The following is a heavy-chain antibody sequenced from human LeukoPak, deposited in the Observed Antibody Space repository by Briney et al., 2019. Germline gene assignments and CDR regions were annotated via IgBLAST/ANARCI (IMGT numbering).Heavy chain of an antibody. Sequence: PSETLSLTCSVSGGSISPYYWSWIRQPPGKGLEWIGYIFYTGITTYNPSLKSRVSISLDSPKNQFFLRLTSVTAADTAMYYCARSKTFVAFDIWGQGTMVTVSS. CDR1: GGSISPYY. V-gene: IGHV4-59*01. CDR3: ARSKTFVAFDI. J-gene: IGHJ3*02. CDR2: IFYTGIT.